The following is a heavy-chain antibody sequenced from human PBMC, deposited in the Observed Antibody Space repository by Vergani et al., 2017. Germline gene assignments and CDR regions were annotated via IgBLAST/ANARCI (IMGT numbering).Heavy chain of an antibody. V-gene: IGHV5-51*01. D-gene: IGHD3-22*01. Sequence: EVHLVQSGAEVKKPGESLKISCKGSGYSFSNYWIGWVRQMPGRGLEWMGIIYPGGSDTRYSPSFQGQVTFSADKSVNTAYLQWSSLTASDTAMYYCARLGYDDSSGYYRDYWGQGTLVTVSS. J-gene: IGHJ4*02. CDR3: ARLGYDDSSGYYRDY. CDR2: IYPGGSDT. CDR1: GYSFSNYW.